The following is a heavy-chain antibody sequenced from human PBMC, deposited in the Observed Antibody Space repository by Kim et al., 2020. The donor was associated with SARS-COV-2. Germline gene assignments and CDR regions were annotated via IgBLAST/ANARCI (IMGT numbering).Heavy chain of an antibody. J-gene: IGHJ6*02. V-gene: IGHV3-23*03. Sequence: GGSLRLSCAASGFTFSSYAMSWVRQAPGKGLEWVSVIYSGGSSTYYADSVKGRFTISRDNSKNTLYLQMNSLRAEDTAVYYCAKDFRDGWQGSGMDVWGQGTTVTVSS. CDR1: GFTFSSYA. D-gene: IGHD6-19*01. CDR3: AKDFRDGWQGSGMDV. CDR2: IYSGGSST.